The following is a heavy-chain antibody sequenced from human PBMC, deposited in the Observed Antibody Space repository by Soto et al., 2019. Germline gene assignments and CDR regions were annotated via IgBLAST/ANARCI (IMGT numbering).Heavy chain of an antibody. CDR1: GFTFSSYS. V-gene: IGHV3-21*01. J-gene: IGHJ5*02. CDR3: ARGVAAAGRGPGFDP. D-gene: IGHD6-13*01. CDR2: ISSSSSYI. Sequence: EVQLVESGGGLVKPGGSLRLSCAASGFTFSSYSMNWVRQAPGKGLEWVSSISSSSSYIYYADSVKGRFTISRDNAKNSLDLQMNSLGAEDTAVYYCARGVAAAGRGPGFDPWGQGTLVTVSS.